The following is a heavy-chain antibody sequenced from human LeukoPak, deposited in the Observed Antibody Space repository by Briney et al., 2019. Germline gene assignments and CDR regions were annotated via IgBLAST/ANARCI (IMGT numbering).Heavy chain of an antibody. CDR3: AINPGYSRSWYSKGDAFDI. CDR1: GGSISSGSYY. V-gene: IGHV4-61*02. Sequence: SETLSLTCTVSGGSISSGSYYGSWIRQPAGKGLEWIGRIYTSGSTNYNPSLKSRVTISVDTSKNQFSLKLSSVTAADTAVYYCAINPGYSRSWYSKGDAFDIWGQGTMVTVSS. D-gene: IGHD6-13*01. J-gene: IGHJ3*02. CDR2: IYTSGST.